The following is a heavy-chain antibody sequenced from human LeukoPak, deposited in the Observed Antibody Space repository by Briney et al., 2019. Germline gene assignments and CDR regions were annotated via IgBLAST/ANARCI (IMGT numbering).Heavy chain of an antibody. CDR1: GYTFTGYY. J-gene: IGHJ3*02. CDR3: ARDFVVVAATFLGAFGI. V-gene: IGHV1-2*02. CDR2: INPNSGGT. D-gene: IGHD2-15*01. Sequence: ASVKVSCKASGYTFTGYYMHWVRQAPGQGLEWMGWINPNSGGTNYAQKFQGRVTMTRDTSISTAYMELSRLRSDDTAVYYCARDFVVVAATFLGAFGIWGQGTMVTVSS.